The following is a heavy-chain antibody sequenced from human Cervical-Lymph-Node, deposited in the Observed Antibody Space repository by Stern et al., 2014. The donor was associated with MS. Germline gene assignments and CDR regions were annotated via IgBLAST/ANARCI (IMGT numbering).Heavy chain of an antibody. CDR3: ARDLQLGIAAAGTTSAY. V-gene: IGHV3-33*01. CDR1: GFTFSSYG. D-gene: IGHD6-13*01. Sequence: VQLVESGGGVVQPGRSLRLSCAASGFTFSSYGMHWVRQAPGKGLEGGAVIWYDGSNKYYADSVKGRFTISRDNSKNTLYLQMNSLRAEDTAVYYCARDLQLGIAAAGTTSAYWGQGTLVTVSS. J-gene: IGHJ4*02. CDR2: IWYDGSNK.